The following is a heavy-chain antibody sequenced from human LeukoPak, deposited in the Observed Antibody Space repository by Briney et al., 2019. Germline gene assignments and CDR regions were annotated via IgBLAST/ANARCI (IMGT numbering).Heavy chain of an antibody. CDR2: ISYDGSNK. Sequence: PGRSLRLSCAASGFTFSSYAMHWVRQAPGKGLEWVSVISYDGSNKYYADSVKGRFTISRDNSKNTRYLQMNSLRAEDTAVYYCARDRIVVVPAAMRGGFDYWGQGTLVTVSS. V-gene: IGHV3-30-3*01. J-gene: IGHJ4*02. D-gene: IGHD2-2*01. CDR1: GFTFSSYA. CDR3: ARDRIVVVPAAMRGGFDY.